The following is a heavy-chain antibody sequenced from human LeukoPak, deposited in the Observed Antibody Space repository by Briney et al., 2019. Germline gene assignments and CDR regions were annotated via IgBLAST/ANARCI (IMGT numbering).Heavy chain of an antibody. CDR2: ISYDGSNK. V-gene: IGHV3-30*18. J-gene: IGHJ3*02. CDR3: AKVSSGWYEGAFDI. Sequence: GGSLRLSCAASGFTFSSYSMNWVRQAPGKGLEWVAVISYDGSNKYYADSVKGRFTISRDNSKNTLYLQMNSLRAEDTAVYYCAKVSSGWYEGAFDIWGQGTMVTVSS. CDR1: GFTFSSYS. D-gene: IGHD6-19*01.